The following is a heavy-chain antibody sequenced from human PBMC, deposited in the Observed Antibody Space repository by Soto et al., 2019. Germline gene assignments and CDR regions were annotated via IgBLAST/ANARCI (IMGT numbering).Heavy chain of an antibody. V-gene: IGHV1-2*04. Sequence: ASVKVSCKASGYTFTGYYMHWVRQAPGQGLEWMGWINPNSGGTNYAQKFQGWVTMTRDTSISTASLKLSSVTAADTAVYYCARPAMVRGVIRNWFDPWGQGTLVTVSS. CDR2: INPNSGGT. D-gene: IGHD3-10*01. CDR1: GYTFTGYY. J-gene: IGHJ5*02. CDR3: ARPAMVRGVIRNWFDP.